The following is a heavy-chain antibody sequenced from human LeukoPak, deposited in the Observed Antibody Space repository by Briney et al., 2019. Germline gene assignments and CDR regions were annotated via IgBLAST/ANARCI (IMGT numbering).Heavy chain of an antibody. V-gene: IGHV4-34*01. CDR1: GGSFSGYY. CDR3: ARGVAVAGTFPYYYYYYGMDV. Sequence: PSETLSLTCAVYGGSFSGYYWSWIRLPPGKGLEWIGEINHSGSTNYNPSLKSRVTISVDTSKNQFSLKLSSVTAADTAVYYCARGVAVAGTFPYYYYYYGMDVWGQGTTVTVSS. D-gene: IGHD6-19*01. CDR2: INHSGST. J-gene: IGHJ6*02.